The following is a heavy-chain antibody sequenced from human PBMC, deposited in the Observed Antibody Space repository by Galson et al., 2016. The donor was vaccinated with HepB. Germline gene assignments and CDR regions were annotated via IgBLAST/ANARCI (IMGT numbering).Heavy chain of an antibody. Sequence: SLRLSCAASGFTFSSYAMTWVRQAPGRGLEWVTAISGTGGSTYYADSVKGRFTISRDNIKNSLYLQMNSLRPDDTALYYCTKGPKRESDYYYYGMDVWGQGTAVTVSS. CDR1: GFTFSSYA. V-gene: IGHV3-23*01. CDR3: TKGPKRESDYYYYGMDV. CDR2: ISGTGGST. J-gene: IGHJ6*02.